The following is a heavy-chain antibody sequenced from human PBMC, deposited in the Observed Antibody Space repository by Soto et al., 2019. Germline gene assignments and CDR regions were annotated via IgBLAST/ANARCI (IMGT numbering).Heavy chain of an antibody. CDR1: GFSFSSDS. CDR2: ISSSGSFM. D-gene: IGHD1-7*01. J-gene: IGHJ5*01. Sequence: EVQLVESGGGLVKPGGSLRLSCAASGFSFSSDSMGWVRQAPGKGLEWVSSISSSGSFMNYAASVKGRFTSSRDNAKNSLSLQMTSLQDEDTAVYYCARDPPTGSTLDWVDSWGQGTLVTVSS. CDR3: ARDPPTGSTLDWVDS. V-gene: IGHV3-21*01.